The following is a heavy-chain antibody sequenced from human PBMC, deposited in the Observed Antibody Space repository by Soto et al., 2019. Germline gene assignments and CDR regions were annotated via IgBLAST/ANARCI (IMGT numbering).Heavy chain of an antibody. CDR1: GFPFRNFA. V-gene: IGHV3-23*05. D-gene: IGHD2-2*01. Sequence: PGWSLRLSCAASGFPFRNFAMAWVRQAPGKGLEWVSIISNSGSSTYHGDSVKGRFTTSRDNSKGTLSLHMRGVRIDDTAVYFCARADLLWDSFDLWGQGTLVTVSS. CDR3: ARADLLWDSFDL. J-gene: IGHJ4*02. CDR2: ISNSGSST.